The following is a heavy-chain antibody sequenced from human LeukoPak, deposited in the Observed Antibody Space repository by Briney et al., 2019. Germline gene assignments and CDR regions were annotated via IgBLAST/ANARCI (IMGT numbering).Heavy chain of an antibody. CDR1: GYSFTSYW. CDR3: ARHDARGIAACPSFDY. Sequence: GESLKISCKGSGYSFTSYWIGWVRQMPGKGLEWMGIIYPGDSDTRYSPSFQGQVTISADKSISTAYLQWSSLKASDTAMYYCARHDARGIAACPSFDYWGQGTLVTVSS. CDR2: IYPGDSDT. J-gene: IGHJ4*02. V-gene: IGHV5-51*01. D-gene: IGHD6-6*01.